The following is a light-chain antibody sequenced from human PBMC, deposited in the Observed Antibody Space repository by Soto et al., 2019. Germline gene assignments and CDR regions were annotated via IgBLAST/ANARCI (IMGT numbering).Light chain of an antibody. J-gene: IGLJ3*02. CDR1: YANIGGGYD. V-gene: IGLV1-40*01. CDR3: QSYDSSLSAWV. CDR2: GNV. Sequence: QSVLTQPPSVSGAPGQTVTISCTGSYANIGGGYDVHWYQHLPGTAPKLLVYGNVNRPSRVPDRFSGSKSDTSASLAITGLQAEDEADYYCQSYDSSLSAWVFGGGTKLTVL.